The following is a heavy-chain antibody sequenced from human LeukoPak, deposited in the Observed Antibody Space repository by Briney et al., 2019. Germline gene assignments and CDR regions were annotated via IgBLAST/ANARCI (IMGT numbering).Heavy chain of an antibody. CDR3: VSFYETY. D-gene: IGHD2/OR15-2a*01. CDR2: INSDGSWT. J-gene: IGHJ4*02. CDR1: GSYW. V-gene: IGHV3-74*01. Sequence: PGGSLRLSCAASGSYWMHWVRQAPGKGLVWVSHINSDGSWTSYADSVRGRFTISKDNAKNTVYLQMNNLRAEDTAVYYCVSFYETYWGRGTLVTVSS.